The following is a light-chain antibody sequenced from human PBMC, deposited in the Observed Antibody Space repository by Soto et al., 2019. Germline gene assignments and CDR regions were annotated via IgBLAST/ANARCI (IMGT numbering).Light chain of an antibody. V-gene: IGKV1-39*01. CDR2: AAS. CDR1: QSISSY. CDR3: QQSYSTPV. J-gene: IGKJ2*01. Sequence: DLQMTQSPSSLSASVGDRVTITCRASQSISSYLNWYQQKPGKAPKLLIYAASSLQSGVPSRFSGSGSGTDFTLIISSLQPEDFATYYCQQSYSTPVFGQGTKPEIK.